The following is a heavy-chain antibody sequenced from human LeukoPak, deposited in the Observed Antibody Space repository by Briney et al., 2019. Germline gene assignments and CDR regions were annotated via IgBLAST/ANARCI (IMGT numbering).Heavy chain of an antibody. J-gene: IGHJ5*02. Sequence: SETLSLTCAVSGGSISSGGYSWSWTRQPPGKGLEWIGYIYYSGSTYYNPSLKSRVTISVDTSKNQFSLKLSSVTAADTAVYYCARVDYQVGLLDANWFDPWGQGTLVTVSS. V-gene: IGHV4-30-4*07. CDR3: ARVDYQVGLLDANWFDP. CDR1: GGSISSGGYS. D-gene: IGHD1-1*01. CDR2: IYYSGST.